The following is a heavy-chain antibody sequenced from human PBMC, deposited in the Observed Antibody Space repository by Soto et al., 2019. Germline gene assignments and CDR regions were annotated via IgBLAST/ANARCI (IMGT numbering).Heavy chain of an antibody. CDR2: ISAHNGNT. D-gene: IGHD1-1*01. CDR1: GYTFTTYG. CDR3: ARGRYREY. V-gene: IGHV1-18*01. J-gene: IGHJ4*01. Sequence: QVHLVQSGAEVKKPGASVKVSCKGSGYTFTTYGITWVRQAPGQGLEWMGWISAHNGNTNYAQKRQGRVTVTRDKSTSKAYMELRRLRSDDTAVYYCARGRYREYWGHGALVTVSS.